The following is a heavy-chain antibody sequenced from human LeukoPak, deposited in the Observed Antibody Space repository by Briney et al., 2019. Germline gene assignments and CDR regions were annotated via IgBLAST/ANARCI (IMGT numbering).Heavy chain of an antibody. V-gene: IGHV3-66*01. Sequence: GGSLRLSCAASGFTVSSNYMSWVRQVPGKGLEWVSVIYSGGSSIYYADSVQGRFTISRDNSKNTVYLQMNRLRAEDTAVYYCARVGRGSTYGYVDYWGQGTLVTVSS. D-gene: IGHD5-18*01. CDR2: IYSGGSSI. J-gene: IGHJ4*02. CDR3: ARVGRGSTYGYVDY. CDR1: GFTVSSNY.